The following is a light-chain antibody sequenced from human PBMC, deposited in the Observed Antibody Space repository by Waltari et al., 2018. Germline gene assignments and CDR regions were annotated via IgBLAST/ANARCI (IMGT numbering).Light chain of an antibody. CDR3: GQGTHWPPYS. V-gene: IGKV2-30*02. J-gene: IGKJ2*03. Sequence: VVMTQSPLSLPITPGQPASISCRSSQSLVHSDGNTYLSWYQQKPGQPPRLLIYKVSNRDSWIPDRFSGIGSETDFTLKISRVEAEDVGVYYCGQGTHWPPYSFGQWTKVEIK. CDR1: QSLVHSDGNTY. CDR2: KVS.